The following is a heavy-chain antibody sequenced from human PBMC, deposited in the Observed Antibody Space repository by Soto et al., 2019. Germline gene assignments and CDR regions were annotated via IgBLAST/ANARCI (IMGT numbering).Heavy chain of an antibody. J-gene: IGHJ5*02. CDR2: IYYSGST. CDR3: ARDSGGYGGGNWFDP. CDR1: GGSISSGGYY. V-gene: IGHV4-31*03. Sequence: SETLSLTCTVSGGSISSGGYYWSWIRQHPGKGLEWIGYIYYSGSTYYNPSLKSRVTISVDTSKNQFSLKLSSVTAADTAVYYCARDSGGYGGGNWFDPWGQGTLVNVSS. D-gene: IGHD5-12*01.